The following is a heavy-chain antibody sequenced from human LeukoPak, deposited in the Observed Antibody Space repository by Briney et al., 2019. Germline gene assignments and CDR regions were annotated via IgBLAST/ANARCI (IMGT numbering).Heavy chain of an antibody. J-gene: IGHJ4*02. V-gene: IGHV3-11*01. D-gene: IGHD1-26*01. CDR1: GFTFSDYY. CDR3: ARDERELQFRY. CDR2: ISSSGSTI. Sequence: GGSLRLSCAASGFTFSDYYMTWIRQAPGKGLEWVSYISSSGSTIYYADSVKSRFTISRDNAKNSLYLQMNSLRAEDTAVYYCARDERELQFRYWGQGTLVTVSS.